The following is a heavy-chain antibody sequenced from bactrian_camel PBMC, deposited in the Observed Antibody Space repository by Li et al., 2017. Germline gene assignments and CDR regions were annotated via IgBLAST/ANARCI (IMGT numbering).Heavy chain of an antibody. CDR1: GRTSDLSYA. J-gene: IGHJ4*01. D-gene: IGHD3*01. Sequence: HVQLVESGGGSVEEGGSLRLSCSASGRTSDLSYAMGWFRQASGKEREAVGCIWLSRGNTYYVDSVKDRFAISQDISKNTLTLQMSSLQSEDTATYYCAADSVGRCRARFSWWNYYGPGTQVTVS. V-gene: IGHV3-3*01. CDR2: IWLSRGNT.